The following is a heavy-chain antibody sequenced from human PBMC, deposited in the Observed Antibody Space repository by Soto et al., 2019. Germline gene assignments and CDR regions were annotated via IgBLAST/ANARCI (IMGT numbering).Heavy chain of an antibody. V-gene: IGHV4-59*01. CDR3: ARDNRGIAARPGDAFDI. CDR2: IYYSGST. J-gene: IGHJ3*02. D-gene: IGHD6-6*01. Sequence: QVQLQESGPGLVKPSETLSLTCTVSGGSISSYYWSCIRQPPGKGLEWIGYIYYSGSTNYNPSLKSRVTISVDTSKNQFSLKLSSVTAADTAVYYRARDNRGIAARPGDAFDIWGQGTMVTVSS. CDR1: GGSISSYY.